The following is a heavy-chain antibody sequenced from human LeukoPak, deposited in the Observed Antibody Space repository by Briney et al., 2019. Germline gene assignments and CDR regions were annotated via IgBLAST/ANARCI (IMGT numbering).Heavy chain of an antibody. J-gene: IGHJ4*02. D-gene: IGHD6-19*01. V-gene: IGHV4-34*01. CDR1: GGSFSGYY. CDR2: INHSGRT. CDR3: ARHVAKAVAGPDYFDY. Sequence: SSETLSLTCAVYGGSFSGYYWSWIRQPPGKGLEWIGEINHSGRTNYNPSLKSRVTISVDTSKNHFSLKLSSVTAADTAVYYCARHVAKAVAGPDYFDYWGQGTLVTVSS.